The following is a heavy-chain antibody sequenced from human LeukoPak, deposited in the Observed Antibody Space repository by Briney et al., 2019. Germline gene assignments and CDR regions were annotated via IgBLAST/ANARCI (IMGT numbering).Heavy chain of an antibody. Sequence: PGGSLRLSCTVSGFTVSSNYMSWVRRAPGKGLEWVSVIYSGGNTYYADSVKGRFTISRDNSKNTLYLQMNSLRAEDTAVYYCARDNYYTSGSYYPLYYYMDVWGKGTTVTVPS. D-gene: IGHD3-10*01. V-gene: IGHV3-53*01. J-gene: IGHJ6*03. CDR3: ARDNYYTSGSYYPLYYYMDV. CDR1: GFTVSSNY. CDR2: IYSGGNT.